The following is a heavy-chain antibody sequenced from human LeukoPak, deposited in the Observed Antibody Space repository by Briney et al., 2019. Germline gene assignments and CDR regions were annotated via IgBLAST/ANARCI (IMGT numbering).Heavy chain of an antibody. CDR2: INSDGSST. CDR1: GFTFSSYW. D-gene: IGHD6-19*01. CDR3: ARSGYSSGWAYYFDY. Sequence: PGGSLRLPCAASGFTFSSYWMHWVRQAPGKGLVWVSRINSDGSSTSYADSVKGRFTISRDNAKSTLYLQMNSLRAEDTAVYYCARSGYSSGWAYYFDYWGQGTLVTVSS. J-gene: IGHJ4*02. V-gene: IGHV3-74*01.